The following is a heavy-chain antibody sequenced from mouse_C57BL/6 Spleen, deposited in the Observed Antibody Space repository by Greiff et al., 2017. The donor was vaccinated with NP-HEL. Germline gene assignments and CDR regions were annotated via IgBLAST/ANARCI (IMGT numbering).Heavy chain of an antibody. CDR3: ARTNYGSGYFGY. CDR1: GYAFTNYL. CDR2: INPGSGGT. Sequence: QVQLQQSGAELVRPGTSVKVSCKASGYAFTNYLIEWVKQRPGQGLEWIGVINPGSGGTNYNEKFKGKATQTADKSSSTAYMQLSSLTSEDSAVYFCARTNYGSGYFGYWGQGTTLTVSS. J-gene: IGHJ2*01. V-gene: IGHV1-54*01. D-gene: IGHD1-1*01.